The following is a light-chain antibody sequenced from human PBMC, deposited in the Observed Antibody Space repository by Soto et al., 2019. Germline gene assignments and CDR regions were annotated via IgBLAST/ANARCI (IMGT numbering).Light chain of an antibody. CDR1: QSVSSSF. CDR2: GAS. CDR3: QQYYSSPPT. V-gene: IGKV3-20*01. Sequence: EIVLTQSPATLSLSPGERATLSCRASQSVSSSFLAWYQQKPGQTPRLLIYGASTRATGIPDRFSGSGSGTDFTLTISRLEPGDFAMYYCQQYYSSPPTFGGGTKVEV. J-gene: IGKJ4*01.